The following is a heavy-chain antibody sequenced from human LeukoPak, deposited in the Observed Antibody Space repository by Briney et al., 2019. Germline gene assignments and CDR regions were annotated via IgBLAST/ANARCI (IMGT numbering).Heavy chain of an antibody. Sequence: SGPTLVNPTQTLTLTCTFSGFSLSTSGVGVGWIRQPPGKTLEWLALIYWNDDKRYSPSLKNRLTITKDTSKNQVVLTMTNMDPVDTATYYCAHRSIEGGGSYYLGYWGQGTLVTVSS. J-gene: IGHJ4*02. CDR2: IYWNDDK. D-gene: IGHD1-26*01. CDR1: GFSLSTSGVG. CDR3: AHRSIEGGGSYYLGY. V-gene: IGHV2-5*01.